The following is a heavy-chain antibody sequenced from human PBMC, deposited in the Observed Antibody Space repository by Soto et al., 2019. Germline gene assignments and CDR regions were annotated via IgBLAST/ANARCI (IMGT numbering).Heavy chain of an antibody. CDR3: ARTAVVGATYFDY. J-gene: IGHJ4*02. D-gene: IGHD1-26*01. CDR2: IYYSGST. CDR1: GGSISSYY. Sequence: SETLSLTCTVSGGSISSYYWSWIRQPPGKGLEWIGYIYYSGSTNYNPSLKSRVTISVDTSKNQFSLKLSSVTAADTAVYYCARTAVVGATYFDYWGQGTLVNVSS. V-gene: IGHV4-59*01.